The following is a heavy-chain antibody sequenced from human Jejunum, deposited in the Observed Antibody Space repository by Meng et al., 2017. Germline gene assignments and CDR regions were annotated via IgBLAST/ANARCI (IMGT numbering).Heavy chain of an antibody. D-gene: IGHD3-10*01. CDR1: GFTFSTYA. CDR2: INGGGDST. CDR3: ACLDTFYSGSGNRRATTDY. Sequence: GESLKISCVTSGFTFSTYAMSWVRQAPGKGPEWVSAINGGGDSTYYVDSVKGRFTISRDNSKHTLFLQMNSLRVEDTALYYCACLDTFYSGSGNRRATTDYWGQGTAVTVSS. J-gene: IGHJ4*02. V-gene: IGHV3-23*01.